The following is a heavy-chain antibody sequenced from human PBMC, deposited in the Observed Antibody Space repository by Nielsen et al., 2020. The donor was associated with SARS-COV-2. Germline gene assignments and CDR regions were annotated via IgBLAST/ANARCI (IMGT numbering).Heavy chain of an antibody. V-gene: IGHV1-24*01. J-gene: IGHJ4*02. Sequence: ASVKVSCKVSGYTLTELSMYWVRQAPGKGLEWMGGFDPEDGETIYAQKFQGRVTMTEDTSTDTAYMELSSLRSEDTAVYYCATRYYDFWSGYYWGQGTLVTVSS. D-gene: IGHD3-3*01. CDR2: FDPEDGET. CDR1: GYTLTELS. CDR3: ATRYYDFWSGYY.